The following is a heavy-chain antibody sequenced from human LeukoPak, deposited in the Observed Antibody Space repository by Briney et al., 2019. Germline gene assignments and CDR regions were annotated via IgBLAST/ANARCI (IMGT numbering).Heavy chain of an antibody. CDR1: GGSICSGSYY. CDR3: ARASDY. V-gene: IGHV4-61*02. J-gene: IGHJ4*02. Sequence: SETLSLTCTVSGGSICSGSYYWSWIRQPAGKGLEWIGRIYTSGSTNYNPSLKSRVTISVDTSKNQFSLKLSSVAAADTAVYYCARASDYWGQGTLVTVSS. CDR2: IYTSGST.